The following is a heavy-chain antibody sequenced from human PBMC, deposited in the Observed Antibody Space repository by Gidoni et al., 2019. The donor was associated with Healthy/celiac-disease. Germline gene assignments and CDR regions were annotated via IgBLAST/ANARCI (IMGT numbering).Heavy chain of an antibody. D-gene: IGHD3-3*01. Sequence: EVQLVQSGAEVKKPGESLKISWKGSGYSFTRYWLGWVRQMPGKGLAWMGIIYPGDSDTRYSPSFQGQVTSSADKSISTAYRQWSSLKASDTAMYYCARSTIFGAGGFDYWGQGTLVTVSS. J-gene: IGHJ4*02. CDR1: GYSFTRYW. CDR3: ARSTIFGAGGFDY. V-gene: IGHV5-51*01. CDR2: IYPGDSDT.